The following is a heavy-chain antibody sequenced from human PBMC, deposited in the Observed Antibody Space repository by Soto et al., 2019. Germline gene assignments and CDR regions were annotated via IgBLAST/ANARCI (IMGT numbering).Heavy chain of an antibody. V-gene: IGHV1-69*02. Sequence: SVKVSCKASGGTFSSYTISWVRQAPGQGLEWMGRIIPILGIANYAQKFQGRVTITADKSTSTAYMELSSLRSEDTAVYYCARGYCSGGSCYYYYYYYMDVWGKGTTVTVSS. D-gene: IGHD2-15*01. J-gene: IGHJ6*03. CDR1: GGTFSSYT. CDR3: ARGYCSGGSCYYYYYYYMDV. CDR2: IIPILGIA.